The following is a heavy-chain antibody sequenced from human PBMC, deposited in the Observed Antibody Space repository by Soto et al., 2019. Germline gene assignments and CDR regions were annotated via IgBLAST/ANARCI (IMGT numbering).Heavy chain of an antibody. CDR3: ARETYGDYVGYFDP. CDR2: TYHSGNP. D-gene: IGHD4-17*01. J-gene: IGHJ5*02. Sequence: QLQLQESGSRLVKSSETLSLTCGVSGDTISTGGYSWAWIRQPPGKALEWIGHTYHSGNPYYNPALKSRVIISVDRSKNQFSLDLSSVTAADTAGYCARETYGDYVGYFDPWGQGTLVTVSS. CDR1: GDTISTGGYS. V-gene: IGHV4-30-2*01.